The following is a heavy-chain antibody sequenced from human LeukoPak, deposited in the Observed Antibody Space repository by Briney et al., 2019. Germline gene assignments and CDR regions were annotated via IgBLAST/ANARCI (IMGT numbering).Heavy chain of an antibody. CDR1: GGPFDAYY. V-gene: IGHV4-59*12. J-gene: IGHJ5*01. D-gene: IGHD3-10*01. CDR3: AQSNNNTSLKRRLIISVDTSKKQYFFLMSCVTAAAEAVYYCGSTAGIEAAGNLCWFDS. Sequence: SETLSLTCAVSGGPFDAYYWSWIRQPPGKGLEWIGDINYSGHTNYNPSLKSRVTISVDTSKKQFSLKLSSVTAADTAVYYCAQSNNNTSLKRRLIISVDTSKKQYFFLMSCVTAAAEAVYYCGSTAGIEAAGNLCWFDSWGQGTLVTVSS. CDR2: INYSGHT.